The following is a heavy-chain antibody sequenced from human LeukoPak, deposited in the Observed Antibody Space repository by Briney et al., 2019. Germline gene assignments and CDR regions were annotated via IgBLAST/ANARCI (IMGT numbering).Heavy chain of an antibody. J-gene: IGHJ4*02. V-gene: IGHV3-9*01. D-gene: IGHD5-12*01. CDR2: ISWNSGSI. CDR3: AREIVATIDDDY. Sequence: GSSVRLSCAASGFTFDDYAMHWVRQAPGKGLEWVSGISWNSGSIGYADSVKGRFTISRDNAKNSLYLQMNSLRAEDTAVYYCAREIVATIDDDYWGQGTLVTVSS. CDR1: GFTFDDYA.